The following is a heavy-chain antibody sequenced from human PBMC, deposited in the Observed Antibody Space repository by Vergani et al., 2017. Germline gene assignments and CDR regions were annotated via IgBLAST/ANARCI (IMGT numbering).Heavy chain of an antibody. Sequence: QVQLVESGGGLVKPGGSLRLSCAASGFTFSDYYMSWIRQAPGKGLEWIGTIYYSRSTYYNPSLKSRVTISVDTSKNQYSLRLNSLTAADTAVEYCARHKGELVHGNYCYYYYMDVWGKGTTVTVSS. D-gene: IGHD3-16*01. J-gene: IGHJ6*03. CDR3: ARHKGELVHGNYCYYYYMDV. CDR1: GFTFSDYY. CDR2: IYYSRST. V-gene: IGHV4-38-2*01.